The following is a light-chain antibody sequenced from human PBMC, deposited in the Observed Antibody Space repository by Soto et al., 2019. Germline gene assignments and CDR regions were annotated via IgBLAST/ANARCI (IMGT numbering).Light chain of an antibody. CDR3: QQSYTVPIT. J-gene: IGKJ5*01. Sequence: EIVLTQSPGTLSLSPGESATLSCRASQTIMNNYLAWYQQKPGQAPRLLIFGASSRATGIPDRFSGSGSGTDFTLTISSLQPEDFATYYCQQSYTVPITFGQGTRLEI. V-gene: IGKV3-20*01. CDR1: QTIMNNY. CDR2: GAS.